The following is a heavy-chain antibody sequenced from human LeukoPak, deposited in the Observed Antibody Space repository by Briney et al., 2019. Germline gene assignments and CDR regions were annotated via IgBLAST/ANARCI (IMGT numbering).Heavy chain of an antibody. V-gene: IGHV3-23*01. CDR2: ISDRDGST. Sequence: GGSLRLSCAASGFTFSSYAMSWVRQAPGKGLEWVSTISDRDGSTYYAGAVKGRFTISRDNSKNTLYLQMNSLRDEDTAVYYCARETPEYDWGQGTLVTVSS. D-gene: IGHD1-14*01. CDR3: ARETPEYD. CDR1: GFTFSSYA. J-gene: IGHJ4*02.